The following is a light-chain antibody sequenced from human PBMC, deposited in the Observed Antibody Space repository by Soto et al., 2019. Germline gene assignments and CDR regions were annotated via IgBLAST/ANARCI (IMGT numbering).Light chain of an antibody. Sequence: QSALAQPASVSGSPGQSITISCTGTSSDIGVYNYVSWYQQHPGKAPQVLMYEVSKRPSGVPDRFSGSKSGNTASLTVSGLQAEDEADYYCSAYAGSPYLYVFGSGTKVTVL. V-gene: IGLV2-8*01. CDR2: EVS. J-gene: IGLJ1*01. CDR3: SAYAGSPYLYV. CDR1: SSDIGVYNY.